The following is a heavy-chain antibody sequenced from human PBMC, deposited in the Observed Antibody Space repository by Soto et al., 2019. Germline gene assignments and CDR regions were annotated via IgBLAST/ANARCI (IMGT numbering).Heavy chain of an antibody. CDR1: GGSISNYY. Sequence: QVQLQESGPGLVKPSETLSLTCTVSGGSISNYYWSWIRHPPGKKLEWIGYIYYSGSTNYNPSLKSRVTRSVDTSKNQFSLKLYSGTTADTAMYYCARLPWADYGGIFDPWGQGTLVTVSS. J-gene: IGHJ5*02. D-gene: IGHD4-17*01. V-gene: IGHV4-59*01. CDR3: ARLPWADYGGIFDP. CDR2: IYYSGST.